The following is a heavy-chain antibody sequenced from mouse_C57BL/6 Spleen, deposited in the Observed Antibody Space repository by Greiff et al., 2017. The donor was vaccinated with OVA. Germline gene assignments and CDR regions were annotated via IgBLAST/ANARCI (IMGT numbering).Heavy chain of an antibody. CDR2: ISYDGSN. V-gene: IGHV3-6*01. CDR3: ARDQILRRYFDY. J-gene: IGHJ2*01. CDR1: GYSITSGYY. Sequence: EVQRVESGPGLVKPSQSLSLTCSVTGYSITSGYYWNWIRQFPGNKLEWMGYISYDGSNNYNPSLKNRISITRDTSKNQFFLKLNSVTTEDTATYYCARDQILRRYFDYWGQGTTLTVSS. D-gene: IGHD1-1*01.